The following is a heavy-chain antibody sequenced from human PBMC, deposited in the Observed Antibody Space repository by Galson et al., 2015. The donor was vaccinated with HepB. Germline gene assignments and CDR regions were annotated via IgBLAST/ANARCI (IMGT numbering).Heavy chain of an antibody. V-gene: IGHV1-69*04. D-gene: IGHD6-13*01. CDR3: ARDLKEYSSSWDYYYYMDV. CDR1: GGTFSSYA. Sequence: SVKVSCKASGGTFSSYAISWVRQAPGQGLEWMGRIIPILGIANYAQKFQGRVTITADKSTSTAYMELSSLRSEDTAVYYCARDLKEYSSSWDYYYYMDVWGKGTTVTVSS. J-gene: IGHJ6*03. CDR2: IIPILGIA.